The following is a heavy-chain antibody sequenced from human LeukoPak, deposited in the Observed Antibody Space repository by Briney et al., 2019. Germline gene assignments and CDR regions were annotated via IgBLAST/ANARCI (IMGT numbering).Heavy chain of an antibody. Sequence: GGSLRLSCAASGFPFSTYTMNWVRQAPGKGLEWVSSISSSSSYIYYADSMKGRFTISRDNSKNTLYLQMNSLRAEDTAVYYCARAGEYRDYYDSSGYYYWGQGTLVTVSS. J-gene: IGHJ4*02. CDR2: ISSSSSYI. CDR1: GFPFSTYT. D-gene: IGHD3-22*01. V-gene: IGHV3-21*01. CDR3: ARAGEYRDYYDSSGYYY.